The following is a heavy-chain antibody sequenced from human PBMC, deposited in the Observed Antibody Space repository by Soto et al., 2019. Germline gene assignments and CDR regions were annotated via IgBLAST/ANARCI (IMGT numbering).Heavy chain of an antibody. CDR3: AKDMLDCGGDCYPYYYGMDV. V-gene: IGHV3-9*01. Sequence: GGSLRLSCAASGFTFDDYAMHWVRQAPGKGLEWVSGISWNSGSIGYADSVKGRFTISRDNAKNSLYLQMNSLRAEDTALYYCAKDMLDCGGDCYPYYYGMDVWGQGTTVTVSS. CDR2: ISWNSGSI. D-gene: IGHD2-21*02. J-gene: IGHJ6*02. CDR1: GFTFDDYA.